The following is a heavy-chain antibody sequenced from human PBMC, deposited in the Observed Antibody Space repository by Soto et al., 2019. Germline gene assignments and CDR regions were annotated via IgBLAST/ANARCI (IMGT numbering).Heavy chain of an antibody. CDR2: IRYNGNT. V-gene: IGHV4-31*03. D-gene: IGHD4-17*01. Sequence: QVQLQESGPGLVKPAQTLSLTCTVSGASINDGAYYWNWVRQHPEKGLEWIGYIRYNGNTYYNPSPKSRVIISLDTCKNQLSLMLSSVTAADTAMYYCARSNYGVYGAQPDHWGQGTPVTVSS. CDR1: GASINDGAYY. CDR3: ARSNYGVYGAQPDH. J-gene: IGHJ4*02.